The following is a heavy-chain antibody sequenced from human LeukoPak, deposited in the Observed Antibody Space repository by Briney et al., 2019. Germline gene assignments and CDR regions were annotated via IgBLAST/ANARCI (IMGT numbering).Heavy chain of an antibody. V-gene: IGHV3-23*01. D-gene: IGHD2-2*01. CDR3: AKEGLYCSSTSCSWFDP. Sequence: PGGSLRLSCAASGFTFGSYAMSWVRQAPGKGLEWVSAISGSGGSTYYANSVKGRFTISRDNSKNTLYLQMNSLRAEDTAVYYCAKEGLYCSSTSCSWFDPWGQGTLVTVSS. J-gene: IGHJ5*02. CDR2: ISGSGGST. CDR1: GFTFGSYA.